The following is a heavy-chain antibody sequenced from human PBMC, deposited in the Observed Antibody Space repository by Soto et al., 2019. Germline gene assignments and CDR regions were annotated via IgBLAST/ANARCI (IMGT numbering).Heavy chain of an antibody. CDR3: ARDPSSGWYGGDWFDP. J-gene: IGHJ5*02. V-gene: IGHV4-59*01. CDR2: IYYSGST. CDR1: GGSISSYY. D-gene: IGHD6-19*01. Sequence: PSETLSLTCTVSGGSISSYYWSWIRQPPGKGLEWIGYIYYSGSTNYNPSLKSRVTISVDTSKNQFSLKLSSVTAADTAVYYCARDPSSGWYGGDWFDPWGQGTLVTVSS.